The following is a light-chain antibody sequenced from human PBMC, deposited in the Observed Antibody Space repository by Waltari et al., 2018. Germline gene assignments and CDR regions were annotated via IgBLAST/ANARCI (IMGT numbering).Light chain of an antibody. J-gene: IGLJ1*01. Sequence: SSELTQDPAVSAALGQTVTTTCQGDSLRRYYARLYQQKPGQAPVVVIYGNNNRPSGIPGRFSGSSSGNTASLTITGAQAEDEADYYCNSRDRSGDHLVFGTGTKVTV. CDR2: GNN. V-gene: IGLV3-19*01. CDR3: NSRDRSGDHLV. CDR1: SLRRYY.